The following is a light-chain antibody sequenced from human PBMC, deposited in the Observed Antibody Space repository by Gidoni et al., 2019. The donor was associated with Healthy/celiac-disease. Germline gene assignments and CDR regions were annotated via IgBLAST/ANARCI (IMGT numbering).Light chain of an antibody. V-gene: IGKV3-20*01. CDR3: QQYGSSPFT. CDR1: QSVSSSY. J-gene: IGKJ3*01. Sequence: IVLTQSPGTLSLSPGDRATLPCRASQSVSSSYLAWYQQKPGQAPRLLIYGASSRATGIPDRFSGSGSGTDFTLTISRLEPEDFAVYYCQQYGSSPFTFGPGTKVDIK. CDR2: GAS.